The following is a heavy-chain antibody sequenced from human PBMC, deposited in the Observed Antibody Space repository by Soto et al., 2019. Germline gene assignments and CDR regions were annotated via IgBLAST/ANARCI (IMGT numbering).Heavy chain of an antibody. CDR3: ARVLRRDDHNYDY. CDR2: INPSGGST. V-gene: IGHV1-46*03. J-gene: IGHJ4*02. Sequence: ASVKVSCKTSGYTFATYYIHWVRQAPGQGLEWVGIINPSGGSTNYAQNFQGRVTMTTDTSTSTVYMELSSLRDDDTAVYYCARVLRRDDHNYDYWGQGILVTVS. D-gene: IGHD2-15*01. CDR1: GYTFATYY.